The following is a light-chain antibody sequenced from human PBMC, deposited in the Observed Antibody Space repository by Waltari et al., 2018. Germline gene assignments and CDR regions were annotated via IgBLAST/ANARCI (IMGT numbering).Light chain of an antibody. Sequence: SCRASQGVSRWLAWYQQKPGQPPRLLIYGVSSRANGIPDRFSGSGSGTDFSLTISRLEPEDSAVYYCQKYGTLPATFGQGTKVEVK. V-gene: IGKV3-20*01. J-gene: IGKJ1*01. CDR2: GVS. CDR1: QGVSRW. CDR3: QKYGTLPAT.